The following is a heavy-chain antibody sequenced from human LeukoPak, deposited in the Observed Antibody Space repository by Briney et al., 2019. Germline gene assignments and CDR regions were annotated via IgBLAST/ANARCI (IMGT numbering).Heavy chain of an antibody. CDR3: ARGYSSSWYTGGY. CDR1: GGTFSSYA. CDR2: IIPMFNTS. J-gene: IGHJ4*02. Sequence: SVKVSCKASGGTFSSYAISWVRQAPGQGLEWMGRIIPMFNTSNYAQKYQDRVTITTDESTSTGYMELRSLRSEDTAVYYCARGYSSSWYTGGYWGQGTLVTVSS. V-gene: IGHV1-69*05. D-gene: IGHD6-13*01.